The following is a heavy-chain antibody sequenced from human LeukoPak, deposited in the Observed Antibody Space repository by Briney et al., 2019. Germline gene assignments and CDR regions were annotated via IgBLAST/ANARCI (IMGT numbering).Heavy chain of an antibody. V-gene: IGHV1-8*01. CDR1: GYTFTSYD. Sequence: ASVKVSCKASGYTFTSYDINWVRQATGQGLEWMGWMNPNSGSTGYAQKFQGRVTMTRNTSISTAYMELSSLRSEDTAVYYCARRGYDFWSSYLGYYYYYYMDVWGKGTTVTVSS. D-gene: IGHD3-3*01. CDR3: ARRGYDFWSSYLGYYYYYYMDV. CDR2: MNPNSGST. J-gene: IGHJ6*03.